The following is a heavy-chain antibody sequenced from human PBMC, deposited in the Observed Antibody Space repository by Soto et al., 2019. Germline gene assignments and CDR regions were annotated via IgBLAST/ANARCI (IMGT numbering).Heavy chain of an antibody. V-gene: IGHV1-18*01. D-gene: IGHD3-9*01. CDR1: GYTFTSYG. Sequence: ASVKVSCKISGYTFTSYGISWVRQAPGQGLEWMGWISTHNGDTNFAQKFQGRVTLTTDTSTNTAYMDLRSLTSDDTAVYYCARGYDILTGLAYYYGMDVWGQGTTVTV. CDR3: ARGYDILTGLAYYYGMDV. J-gene: IGHJ6*02. CDR2: ISTHNGDT.